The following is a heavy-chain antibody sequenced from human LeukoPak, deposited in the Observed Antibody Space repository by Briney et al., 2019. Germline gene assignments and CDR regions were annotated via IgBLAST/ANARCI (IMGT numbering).Heavy chain of an antibody. CDR1: GGTFSSYV. CDR2: SIPIFGTA. Sequence: ASVKVSCKASGGTFSSYVISWVGQAPGQGLEWMGGSIPIFGTANYAQKFQGRVTITADESTSTAYMELSSLRSEDTAVYYCARVGRVVGQPVFDSWGQGTLVTVPS. D-gene: IGHD2-15*01. CDR3: ARVGRVVGQPVFDS. V-gene: IGHV1-69*13. J-gene: IGHJ4*02.